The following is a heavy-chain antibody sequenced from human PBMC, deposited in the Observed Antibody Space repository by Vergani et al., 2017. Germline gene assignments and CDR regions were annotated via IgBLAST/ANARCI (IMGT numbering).Heavy chain of an antibody. J-gene: IGHJ5*02. CDR2: IIPIFGTA. CDR3: ARDFESYYDFWSGYLNWFDP. Sequence: QVQLVQSGAEVKKPGSSVKVSCKASGGTFSSYAISWVRQAPGQGLEWMGGIIPIFGTANYAQKFQGRVTITADKSTSTAYMELSSLRSDDTAVYYCARDFESYYDFWSGYLNWFDPWGQGTLVTVSS. CDR1: GGTFSSYA. D-gene: IGHD3-3*01. V-gene: IGHV1-69*06.